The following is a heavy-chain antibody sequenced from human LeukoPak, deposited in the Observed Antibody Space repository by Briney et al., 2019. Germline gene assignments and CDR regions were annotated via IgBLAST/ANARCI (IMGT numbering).Heavy chain of an antibody. J-gene: IGHJ3*02. D-gene: IGHD2-15*01. CDR3: AREGGGSLDAFDI. Sequence: ASQTLSLTCTVSGYSISSGYCWGWIRQPPGKGLEWIGSICHSGSTSYNPSLKSRVTISVDTSKNQFSLKLNSVTAADTAVYYCAREGGGSLDAFDIWGQGTMVTVSS. CDR2: ICHSGST. CDR1: GYSISSGYC. V-gene: IGHV4-38-2*02.